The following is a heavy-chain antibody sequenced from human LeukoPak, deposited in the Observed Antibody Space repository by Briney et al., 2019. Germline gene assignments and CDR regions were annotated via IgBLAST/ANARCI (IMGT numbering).Heavy chain of an antibody. CDR2: IYPGDADT. V-gene: IGHV5-51*01. CDR1: GYSFTSYW. CDR3: ARLGEMATNPPVFDY. Sequence: GESLKISCKGSGYSFTSYWIGWVRQLPGKGLEWMGTIYPGDADTRYSPSFQGHLTISADKSITTAYLQWSSLKASDTAMYYCARLGEMATNPPVFDYWGQGTLVTVSS. D-gene: IGHD5-24*01. J-gene: IGHJ4*02.